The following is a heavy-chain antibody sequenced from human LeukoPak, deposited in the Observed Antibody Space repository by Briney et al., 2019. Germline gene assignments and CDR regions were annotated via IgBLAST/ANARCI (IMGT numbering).Heavy chain of an antibody. V-gene: IGHV5-51*01. Sequence: ETLSLTCTVSGGSISSYYWSWIRQPAGKGLEWMGIIYPGDSDTRYSPSFQGQVTISADKSISTAYLQWSSLKASDTAMYYCARLHSITGTTDQVYWGQGTLVTVSS. J-gene: IGHJ4*02. D-gene: IGHD1-7*01. CDR3: ARLHSITGTTDQVY. CDR1: GGSISSYY. CDR2: IYPGDSDT.